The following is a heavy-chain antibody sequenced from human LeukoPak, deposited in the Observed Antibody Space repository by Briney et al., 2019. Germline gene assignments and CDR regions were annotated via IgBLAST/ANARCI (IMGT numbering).Heavy chain of an antibody. D-gene: IGHD4-17*01. CDR1: GGSISSYY. Sequence: SETLSLXCTVSGGSISSYYWSWIRQPAGKGLEWIGRIYTSGSTNYNPSLKSRVTMSVDTSKNQFSLKLSSVTAADTAVYYCVGDYGDYVGYYFDYWGQGTLVTVSS. CDR3: VGDYGDYVGYYFDY. J-gene: IGHJ4*02. V-gene: IGHV4-4*07. CDR2: IYTSGST.